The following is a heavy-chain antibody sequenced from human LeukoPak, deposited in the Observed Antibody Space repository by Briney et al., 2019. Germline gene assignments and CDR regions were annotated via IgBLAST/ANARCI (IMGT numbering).Heavy chain of an antibody. Sequence: PGGSLRLSCGASGFTFSSYSMNWVRQAPGKGLEWVSSVSSSSSYIYYADSVKGRFTISRDNAKNSLYLQMNSLRAEDTAVYYCARDVSRIFGYWGQGTLVTVSS. V-gene: IGHV3-21*01. D-gene: IGHD3-16*01. CDR1: GFTFSSYS. CDR2: VSSSSSYI. J-gene: IGHJ4*02. CDR3: ARDVSRIFGY.